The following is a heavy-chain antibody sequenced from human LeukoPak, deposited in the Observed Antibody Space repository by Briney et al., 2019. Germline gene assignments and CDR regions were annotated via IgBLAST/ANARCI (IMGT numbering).Heavy chain of an antibody. CDR1: GYAXTYXY. J-gene: IGHJ4*02. Sequence: ASVKVSCKASGYAXTYXYXXXXXXXXGEXXXXXGXXNPSXGSTSYAQKFQGRVIMTRDTSTSTVYMDLSSLRSDDTAVYXCARADGGSYLFDYWGQGILVTVSS. CDR3: ARADGGSYLFDY. CDR2: XNPSXGST. D-gene: IGHD1-26*01. V-gene: IGHV1-46*01.